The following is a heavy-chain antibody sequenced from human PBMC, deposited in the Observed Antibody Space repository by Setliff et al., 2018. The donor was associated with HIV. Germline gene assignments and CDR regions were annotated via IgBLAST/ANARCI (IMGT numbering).Heavy chain of an antibody. D-gene: IGHD3-10*01. V-gene: IGHV4-30-4*08. CDR1: GVSIPTGDYY. CDR2: IYYTGST. Sequence: PSETLSLTCSVSGVSIPTGDYYWTWIRQPPGKGLEWIGSIYYTGSTYYSPSLKSRITISLDTSKNQFSLKLSSVTAADTAVYYCTRRGADSYYPRPLDVWGKGTTVTVSS. CDR3: TRRGADSYYPRPLDV. J-gene: IGHJ6*04.